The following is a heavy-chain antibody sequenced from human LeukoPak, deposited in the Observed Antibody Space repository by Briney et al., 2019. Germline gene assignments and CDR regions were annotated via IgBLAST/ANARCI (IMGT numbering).Heavy chain of an antibody. V-gene: IGHV4-34*01. CDR1: GGSFSGYY. J-gene: IGHJ4*02. CDR3: ARHPNLRLRPDY. D-gene: IGHD5-12*01. CDR2: INHSGST. Sequence: PSETLSLTCAVYGGSFSGYYWSWIRQPPGKGLECIGEINHSGSTNYNPSLKSRVTISVDTSKNQFSLKLSSVTAADTAVYYCARHPNLRLRPDYWGQGTLVTVSS.